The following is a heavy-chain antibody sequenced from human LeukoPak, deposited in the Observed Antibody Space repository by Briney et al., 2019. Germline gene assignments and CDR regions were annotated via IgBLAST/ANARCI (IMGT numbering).Heavy chain of an antibody. D-gene: IGHD3-22*01. V-gene: IGHV3-33*01. J-gene: IGHJ4*02. CDR2: IWYDGSNK. Sequence: GGSLRLSCAASGFTFSSYGMHWVRQAPGKGLEWVAVIWYDGSNKYYADSVKGRFTISRDNSKNTLYLQMNSLRAEDTAVYYCASEAGNYYDSSGYYSPYFDYWGQGTLVTVSS. CDR3: ASEAGNYYDSSGYYSPYFDY. CDR1: GFTFSSYG.